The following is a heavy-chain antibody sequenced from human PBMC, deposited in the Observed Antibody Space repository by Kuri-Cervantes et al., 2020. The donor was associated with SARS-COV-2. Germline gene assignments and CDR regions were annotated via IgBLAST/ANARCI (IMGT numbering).Heavy chain of an antibody. CDR1: GGSISSSSYY. V-gene: IGHV4-39*01. CDR3: ARQMMSSITIFGVASYGMDV. Sequence: SETLSLTCTVSGGSISSSSYYWGWIRQPPGKGLEWIGSIYYSGSTYYNPSLKSRVTISVDTSKNQFSLKLSSVTAADTAVYYCARQMMSSITIFGVASYGMDVWSQGTTVTVSS. D-gene: IGHD3-3*01. CDR2: IYYSGST. J-gene: IGHJ6*02.